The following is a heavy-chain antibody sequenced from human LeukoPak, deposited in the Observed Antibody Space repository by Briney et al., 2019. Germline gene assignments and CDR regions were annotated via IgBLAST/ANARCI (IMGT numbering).Heavy chain of an antibody. CDR3: TTDEDWNYARKDV. CDR2: TVSEINGGTT. D-gene: IGHD1-7*01. V-gene: IGHV3-15*04. CDR1: GFTFNYAW. J-gene: IGHJ6*02. Sequence: GGSLRLSCAASGFTFNYAWMSWVRQVPGKGLEWVGQTVSEINGGTTDYATPVKGRFTISRDDSKSTLYLQMNSLKIEGTAVYYCTTDEDWNYARKDVWGQGATVIVSS.